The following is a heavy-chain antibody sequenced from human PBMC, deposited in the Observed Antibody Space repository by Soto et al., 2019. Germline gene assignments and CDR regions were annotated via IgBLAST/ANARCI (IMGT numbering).Heavy chain of an antibody. CDR3: ASGGGYYDSSGYYLSLDY. Sequence: PSETLSLTCTVSGGSISSYYWSWIRQPPGKGLEWIGYIYYSGSTNYNPSLKSRVTISVDTSKNQFSLTLSSVTAADTGVYYCASGGGYYDSSGYYLSLDYWGQGTLVTVSS. J-gene: IGHJ4*02. CDR1: GGSISSYY. D-gene: IGHD3-22*01. CDR2: IYYSGST. V-gene: IGHV4-59*01.